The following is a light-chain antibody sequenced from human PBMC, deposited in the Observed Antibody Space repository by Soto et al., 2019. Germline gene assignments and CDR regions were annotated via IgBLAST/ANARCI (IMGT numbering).Light chain of an antibody. CDR1: SSDVGSFSY. V-gene: IGLV2-14*01. CDR2: EVT. Sequence: QSALTQPASVSGSPGQSITISCTATSSDVGSFSYVSWYQHHPGKAPKLMIYEVTSRPSGVSNRFSGSKSGNTASLTISGLQAEDEADYYCVSYATSTTLYVFGSGTKLTVL. J-gene: IGLJ1*01. CDR3: VSYATSTTLYV.